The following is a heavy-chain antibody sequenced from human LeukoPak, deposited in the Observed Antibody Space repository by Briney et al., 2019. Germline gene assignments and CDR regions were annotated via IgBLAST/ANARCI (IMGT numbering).Heavy chain of an antibody. CDR1: GGSFSGYY. CDR2: INHSGST. D-gene: IGHD3-3*01. CDR3: ARHGYYDFWSGYYPNWFDP. Sequence: SSETLSLTCAVYGGSFSGYYWSWIRQPPGKGLEWIGEINHSGSTNYNPSLKSRVTISVDTSKNQFSLKLSSVTAADTAVYYCARHGYYDFWSGYYPNWFDPWGQGTLVTVSS. J-gene: IGHJ5*02. V-gene: IGHV4-34*01.